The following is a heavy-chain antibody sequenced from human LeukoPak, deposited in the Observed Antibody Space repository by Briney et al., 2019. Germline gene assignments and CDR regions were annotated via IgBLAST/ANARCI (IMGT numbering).Heavy chain of an antibody. J-gene: IGHJ4*02. CDR3: ARVLPSRGAMVRGVTYTFDY. CDR2: IYHSGST. CDR1: GGSISFSTYS. V-gene: IGHV4-30-2*01. D-gene: IGHD3-10*01. Sequence: SETLSLTCTVSGGSISFSTYSWSWIRQPPGKGLEWIGYIYHSGSTYYNPSLKSRVTISVDRSKNQFSLKLSSVTAADTAVYYCARVLPSRGAMVRGVTYTFDYWGQGTLVTVSS.